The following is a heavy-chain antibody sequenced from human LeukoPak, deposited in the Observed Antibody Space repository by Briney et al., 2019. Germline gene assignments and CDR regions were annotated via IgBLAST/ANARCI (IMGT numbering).Heavy chain of an antibody. D-gene: IGHD2-15*01. Sequence: QPGGSLRLSCAASGFIFSNFAMSWVRQAPGKGPEWVSTISGSGGNTYYTDSVKGRFTISRDNSKNTLYLQMNSLRAEDTAVYYCAKEDYCSGGSCYWLAFDFWGQGTMATVSS. V-gene: IGHV3-23*01. CDR1: GFIFSNFA. CDR3: AKEDYCSGGSCYWLAFDF. CDR2: ISGSGGNT. J-gene: IGHJ3*01.